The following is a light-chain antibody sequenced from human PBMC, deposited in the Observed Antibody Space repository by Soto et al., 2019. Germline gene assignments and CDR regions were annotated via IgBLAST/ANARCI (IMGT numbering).Light chain of an antibody. Sequence: QSVLTQPASVSGSPGQSITISCTGTSSDVGGYNFVSWYQQYPGRAPKVMIYDVSNRPSGVSNRFYGSKSGNTASLTISGLQAEDEADYYCNSYSSSATYVFGTGTRSPS. V-gene: IGLV2-14*03. CDR2: DVS. CDR3: NSYSSSATYV. J-gene: IGLJ1*01. CDR1: SSDVGGYNF.